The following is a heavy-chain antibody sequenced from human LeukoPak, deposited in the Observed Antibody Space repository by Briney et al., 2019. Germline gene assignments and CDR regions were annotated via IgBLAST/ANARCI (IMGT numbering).Heavy chain of an antibody. J-gene: IGHJ6*03. CDR2: TSGTSSTV. V-gene: IGHV3-48*01. CDR1: GFTFSTYS. Sequence: GGSLRLSCAASGFTFSTYSMHWVRQAPGKGLEWVSYTSGTSSTVYYADSVKGRFTISRDNAKKSLYLQVNSLRAEDTAVYYCASSTTVTSRYYYYMDVWGKGTTVTVSS. D-gene: IGHD4-17*01. CDR3: ASSTTVTSRYYYYMDV.